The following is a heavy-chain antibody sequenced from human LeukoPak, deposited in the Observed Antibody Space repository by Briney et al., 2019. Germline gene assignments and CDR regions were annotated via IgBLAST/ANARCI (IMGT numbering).Heavy chain of an antibody. CDR3: AKGQGGQWVDY. Sequence: GGSLRLSCAASGFTFSTYGMHWVRQAPGKGLEWVSFISYDGRNTYYADSVKGRFTISRDNSNKTLYLQMNSLRAEDTAVYYCAKGQGGQWVDYWGQGTLVTVSS. CDR1: GFTFSTYG. CDR2: ISYDGRNT. D-gene: IGHD6-19*01. J-gene: IGHJ4*02. V-gene: IGHV3-30*18.